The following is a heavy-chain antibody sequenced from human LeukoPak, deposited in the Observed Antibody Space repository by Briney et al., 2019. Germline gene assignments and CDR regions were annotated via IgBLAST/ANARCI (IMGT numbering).Heavy chain of an antibody. CDR3: TTPLRWLRDPLGSP. V-gene: IGHV3-11*06. D-gene: IGHD5-12*01. J-gene: IGHJ5*02. CDR1: GFTFSDYY. CDR2: ISSSNRYT. Sequence: GGSLRLSCAASGFTFSDYYMSWIRQAPGKGLEWVSYISSSNRYTNYADSVKGRFTISRDNAKNSLYLQMNSLRDEDTAVYYCTTPLRWLRDPLGSPWGQGTLVTVSS.